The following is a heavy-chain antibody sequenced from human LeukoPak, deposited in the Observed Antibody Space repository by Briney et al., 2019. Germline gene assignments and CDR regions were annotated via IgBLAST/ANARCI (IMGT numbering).Heavy chain of an antibody. D-gene: IGHD6-13*01. CDR2: MYYSGST. V-gene: IGHV4-30-4*01. J-gene: IGHJ4*02. CDR1: GGSISSGDYY. CDR3: ARRSSCLDY. Sequence: SETLSLTCTVSGGSISSGDYYWSCIRQPPGKGLEWIGYMYYSGSTYYNPSLKSRVTISVDTSKNQFSLKLSSVTAADTAVYYCARRSSCLDYWGQGTLVTVSS.